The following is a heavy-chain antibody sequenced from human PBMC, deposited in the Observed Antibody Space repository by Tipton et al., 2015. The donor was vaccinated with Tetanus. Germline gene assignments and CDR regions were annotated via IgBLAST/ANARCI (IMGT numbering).Heavy chain of an antibody. CDR3: ARLQAEQWLTE. V-gene: IGHV4-39*01. J-gene: IGHJ4*02. CDR2: IYYSGST. Sequence: TLSLTCTVSGGSISSSSYYWGWIRQPPGKGLEWIGSIYYSGSTYYNPSLKSRVTISVDTSKNQFSLKLSSVTAADTAVYYCARLQAEQWLTEWGQGTLVTVSS. CDR1: GGSISSSSYY. D-gene: IGHD6-19*01.